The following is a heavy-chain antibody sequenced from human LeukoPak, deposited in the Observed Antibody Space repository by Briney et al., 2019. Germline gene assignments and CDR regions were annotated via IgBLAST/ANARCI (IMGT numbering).Heavy chain of an antibody. CDR3: ARPTGGWEQEAFDI. D-gene: IGHD1-26*01. CDR1: GYTFTGYY. J-gene: IGHJ3*02. CDR2: INPNSGGT. Sequence: ASVTVSCKASGYTFTGYYMHWVRQAPGQGLEWMGWINPNSGGTNYAQKFQGRVTMTRDTSISTAYMELRSLRSDDTAVYYCARPTGGWEQEAFDIWGQGTMVTVSS. V-gene: IGHV1-2*02.